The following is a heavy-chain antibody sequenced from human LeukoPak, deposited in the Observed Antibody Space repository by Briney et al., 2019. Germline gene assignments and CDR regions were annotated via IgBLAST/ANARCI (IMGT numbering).Heavy chain of an antibody. Sequence: ASVKVSCKASGYTFTSYYMHWVRQAPGQGLEWMGWISAYNGNTNYAQKLQGRVTMTTDTSTSTAYMELRSLRSDDTAVYYCARDSGSYLNWFDPWGQGTLVTVSS. D-gene: IGHD1-26*01. CDR1: GYTFTSYY. CDR3: ARDSGSYLNWFDP. V-gene: IGHV1-18*04. J-gene: IGHJ5*02. CDR2: ISAYNGNT.